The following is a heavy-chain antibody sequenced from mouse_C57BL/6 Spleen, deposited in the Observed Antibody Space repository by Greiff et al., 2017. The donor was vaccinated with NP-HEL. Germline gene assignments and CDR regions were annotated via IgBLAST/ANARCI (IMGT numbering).Heavy chain of an antibody. CDR2: INPSNGGT. CDR3: ARRGDYGSSLDY. V-gene: IGHV1-18*01. Sequence: EVQLQQSGPELVKPGASVKIPCKASGYTFTDYNMDWVKQSHGKSLEWIGDINPSNGGTIYNQKFKGKATLTVDKSSSTAYMELRSLTSEDTAVYYCARRGDYGSSLDYWGQGTTLTVSS. CDR1: GYTFTDYN. D-gene: IGHD1-1*01. J-gene: IGHJ2*01.